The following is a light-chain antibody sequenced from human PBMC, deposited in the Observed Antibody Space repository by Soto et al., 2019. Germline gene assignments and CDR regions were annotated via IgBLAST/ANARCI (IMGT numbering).Light chain of an antibody. CDR1: SSDVGGYNY. V-gene: IGLV2-14*01. CDR2: EVN. J-gene: IGLJ1*01. Sequence: QSALTQPASVSGSPGQSITISCTGTSSDVGGYNYVSWYQQHPGKAPKLMIYEVNNRPSGVSNRFSGSKSGSTASLTISGLQAEDEADYYCSSYTSSSPLGVFGTGTKVTVL. CDR3: SSYTSSSPLGV.